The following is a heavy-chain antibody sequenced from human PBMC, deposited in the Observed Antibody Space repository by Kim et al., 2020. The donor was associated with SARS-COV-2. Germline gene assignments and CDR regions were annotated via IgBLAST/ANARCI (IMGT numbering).Heavy chain of an antibody. V-gene: IGHV3-21*01. J-gene: IGHJ6*02. CDR2: ISSSSSYI. CDR1: GFTFSSYS. CDR3: ARYNWNDDYYYGMDV. Sequence: GGSLRLSCAASGFTFSSYSMNWVRQAPGKGLEWVSSISSSSSYIYYADSVKGRFTISRDNAKNSLYLQMNSLRAEDTAVYYCARYNWNDDYYYGMDVWGQGTTVTVSS. D-gene: IGHD1-1*01.